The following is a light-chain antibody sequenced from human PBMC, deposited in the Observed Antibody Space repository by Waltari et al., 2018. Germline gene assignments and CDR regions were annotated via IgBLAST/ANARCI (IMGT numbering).Light chain of an antibody. Sequence: DIQMTQSPSSLSASIGDRVTITCRASQSITTYVNWYQQKPGKAPKLLIYAASSLQSGVPSRFSGSGSGTDFTLTISSLQPEDFATYSCQESYKTPPTFGGGTKVEIK. CDR3: QESYKTPPT. V-gene: IGKV1-39*01. CDR1: QSITTY. CDR2: AAS. J-gene: IGKJ4*01.